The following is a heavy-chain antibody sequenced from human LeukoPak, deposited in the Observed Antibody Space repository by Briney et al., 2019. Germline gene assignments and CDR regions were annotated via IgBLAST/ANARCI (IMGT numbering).Heavy chain of an antibody. CDR1: GGSISSYY. D-gene: IGHD5-12*01. CDR2: ISTSGTPI. V-gene: IGHV3-11*04. Sequence: LSLTSTVPGGSISSYYCSWIRQPPGKGLEWVSYISTSGTPIYYADSVKGRFTISRDNSRISLYLQMNSLRAEDTAVYYCARSPGGYSGPFAYWGKGTLVTVSS. J-gene: IGHJ4*02. CDR3: ARSPGGYSGPFAY.